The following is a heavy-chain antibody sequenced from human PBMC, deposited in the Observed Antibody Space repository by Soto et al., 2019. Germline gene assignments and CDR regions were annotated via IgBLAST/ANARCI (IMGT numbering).Heavy chain of an antibody. CDR3: ALEPTGTAGFDY. D-gene: IGHD2-21*02. V-gene: IGHV1-2*02. CDR1: GHTFTGHH. Sequence: QVQMVQSGADVKKPGASVKVSCKASGHTFTGHHMHWVRQAPGQGLEWMGLIDLDIGDTKYAQKLQGRVTSTSDTSITTADMELRGLRSDDTAVYYCALEPTGTAGFDYWGQGTLVTVSS. CDR2: IDLDIGDT. J-gene: IGHJ4*02.